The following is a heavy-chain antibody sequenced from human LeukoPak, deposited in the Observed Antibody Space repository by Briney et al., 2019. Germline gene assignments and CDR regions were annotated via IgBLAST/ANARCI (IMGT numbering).Heavy chain of an antibody. Sequence: TWGSLRLSCAASGFTFSSYAMHWVRQAPGKGLEWVAVISDDGSDKYYADSGKGRFSISRDNSKNTVYLQMNSLRPEDTAVHYCARQLSGTRWYFDLWGRGTLVTVSS. V-gene: IGHV3-30-3*01. CDR3: ARQLSGTRWYFDL. CDR1: GFTFSSYA. CDR2: ISDDGSDK. D-gene: IGHD6-13*01. J-gene: IGHJ2*01.